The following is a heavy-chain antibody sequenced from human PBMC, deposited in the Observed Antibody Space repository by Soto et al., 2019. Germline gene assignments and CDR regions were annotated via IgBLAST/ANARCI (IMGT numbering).Heavy chain of an antibody. CDR1: GFSLSTSGMC. CDR2: IDWDDDK. D-gene: IGHD2-15*01. J-gene: IGHJ6*01. Sequence: SGPTLVNPTQTLTLTCTFSGFSLSTSGMCVSWIRQPPGKALEWLALIDWDDDKYYSTSLKTRLTIPKDTSKNQVVLTMTNMDRVGKATYYCFFFNATASTEIYTLSRRDATPITVQQGM. CDR3: FFFNATASTEIYTLSRRDATPITVQQGM. V-gene: IGHV2-70*01.